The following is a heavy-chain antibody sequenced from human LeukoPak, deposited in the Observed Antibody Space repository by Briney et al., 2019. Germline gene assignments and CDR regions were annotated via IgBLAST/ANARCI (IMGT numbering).Heavy chain of an antibody. J-gene: IGHJ4*02. Sequence: SDTLSLTCTLSVGSTSSYYGSCIRQPPGKGGEWSGYIYYSRSTNYNPYLKSRVTISVDTSKNQFSLKLSSVTDADTAAYYCARQGYGGKTRPDEIDYWGQGTVVTVSS. CDR1: VGSTSSYY. CDR3: ARQGYGGKTRPDEIDY. CDR2: IYYSRST. V-gene: IGHV4-59*08. D-gene: IGHD4-23*01.